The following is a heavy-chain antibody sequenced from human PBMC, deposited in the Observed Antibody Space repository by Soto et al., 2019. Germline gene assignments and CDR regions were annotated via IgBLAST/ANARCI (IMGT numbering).Heavy chain of an antibody. V-gene: IGHV3-21*01. D-gene: IGHD3-22*01. CDR2: ISSNGSNK. J-gene: IGHJ4*02. CDR1: GFTFSSYS. Sequence: GGSLSLSCAASGFTFSSYSMNWVRQAPGKGLEWVASISSNGSNKYYADSVKGRFTISRDNSKNTLYLQMNSLRAEDTAVYYCARDAGYYYDSSGYPSYFDYWGQGTLVTVSS. CDR3: ARDAGYYYDSSGYPSYFDY.